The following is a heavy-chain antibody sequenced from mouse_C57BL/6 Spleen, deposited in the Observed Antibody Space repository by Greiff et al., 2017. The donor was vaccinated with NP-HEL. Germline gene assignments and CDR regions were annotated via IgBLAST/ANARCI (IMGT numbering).Heavy chain of an antibody. J-gene: IGHJ4*01. CDR3: ARDRDYGSSRGGAMDY. D-gene: IGHD1-1*01. V-gene: IGHV5-4*01. CDR1: GFTFSSYA. Sequence: EVKLMESGGGLVKPGGSLKLSCAASGFTFSSYAMSWVRQTPEKRLEWVATISDGGSYTYYPDNVKGRFTISRDNAKNNLYLQMGHLKSEDTAMYYCARDRDYGSSRGGAMDYWGQGTSVTVSS. CDR2: ISDGGSYT.